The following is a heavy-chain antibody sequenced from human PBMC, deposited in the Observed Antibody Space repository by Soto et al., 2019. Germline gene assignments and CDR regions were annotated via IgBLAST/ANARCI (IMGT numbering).Heavy chain of an antibody. CDR1: GGSIGSSSYY. CDR2: VSYSGNT. CDR3: ARRRGYGDAFDI. Sequence: QLQLQESGPGLVKPSETLSLTCTVSGGSIGSSSYYWGWIRQPPGKGLECIGSVSYSGNTYYNPSLKSRLTLSVDTSKTQFSLKLTSVSAADTAVYYCARRRGYGDAFDIWGQGTMVTVSS. D-gene: IGHD5-12*01. V-gene: IGHV4-39*01. J-gene: IGHJ3*02.